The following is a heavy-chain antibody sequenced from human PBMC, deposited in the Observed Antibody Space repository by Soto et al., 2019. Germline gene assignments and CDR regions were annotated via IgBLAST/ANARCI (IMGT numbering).Heavy chain of an antibody. CDR1: GFTFDDYA. CDR3: VKDESINWYSGHFRH. J-gene: IGHJ1*01. D-gene: IGHD6-13*01. V-gene: IGHV3-9*01. Sequence: PGGSLRLSCAASGFTFDDYAMHWVRQVPGKGLEWVSGINWNSGSIGYGDSVKGRFAIFRDNAKNSLHLQMNSLSAEDTAFYYCVKDESINWYSGHFRHWGQGTLVTVYS. CDR2: INWNSGSI.